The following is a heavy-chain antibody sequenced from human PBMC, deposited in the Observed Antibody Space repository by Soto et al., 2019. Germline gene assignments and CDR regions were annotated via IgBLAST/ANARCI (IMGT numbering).Heavy chain of an antibody. CDR2: INHSGST. CDR3: ARGRRHPPFRLGYSYGYDYYYGMDV. CDR1: GGSFSGYY. Sequence: SETLSLTCAVYGGSFSGYYWSWIRQPPGKGLEWFGEINHSGSTNYNPSLKSRVTISVDTSKNQFSLKLSSVTAADTAVYYCARGRRHPPFRLGYSYGYDYYYGMDVWGQGTTVT. D-gene: IGHD5-18*01. V-gene: IGHV4-34*01. J-gene: IGHJ6*02.